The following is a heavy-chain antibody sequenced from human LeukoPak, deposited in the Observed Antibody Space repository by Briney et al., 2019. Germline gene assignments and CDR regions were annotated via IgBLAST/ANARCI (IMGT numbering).Heavy chain of an antibody. V-gene: IGHV3-23*01. CDR2: ISGGGDST. J-gene: IGHJ5*02. CDR1: GFIFGKYA. CDR3: ARGDTYYYDSSGPINH. D-gene: IGHD3-22*01. Sequence: PGGSLRLSCVGSGFIFGKYAMTWVRQAPGKGLEWVSTISGGGDSTWNADSVKGRFTVSRDNSKNTLYLQMSSLRVEDTAVYYCARGDTYYYDSSGPINHWGQGTLVTVSS.